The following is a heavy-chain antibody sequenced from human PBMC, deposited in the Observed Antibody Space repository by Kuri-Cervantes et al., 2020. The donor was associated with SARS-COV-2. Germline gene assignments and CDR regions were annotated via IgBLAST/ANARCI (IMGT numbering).Heavy chain of an antibody. D-gene: IGHD4-17*01. J-gene: IGHJ6*02. CDR2: IRSKANSYAT. CDR3: SRSTVTSPLYGMDV. CDR1: GFTFSGSA. V-gene: IGHV3-73*01. Sequence: GESLKISCAASGFTFSGSAMHWVRQASGKGLEWVGRIRSKANSYATAYAASVKGRFTISRDDPKNTAYLQMNSLKTEDTAVYYCSRSTVTSPLYGMDVWGQGTTVTVSS.